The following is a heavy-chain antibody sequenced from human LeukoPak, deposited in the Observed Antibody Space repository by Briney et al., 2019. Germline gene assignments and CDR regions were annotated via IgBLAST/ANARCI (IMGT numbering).Heavy chain of an antibody. J-gene: IGHJ4*02. CDR1: GFTFSTYG. Sequence: GGTLRLSCAASGFTFSTYGMSWVRQAPGKGPEWVSGISGSGGSTYYADSVKGRFTISRDNYKSMLHLQMNSLRDEDTAIYYCAKHSGGSCYAGWVYWGQGTLVTVSS. D-gene: IGHD2-15*01. CDR2: ISGSGGST. V-gene: IGHV3-23*01. CDR3: AKHSGGSCYAGWVY.